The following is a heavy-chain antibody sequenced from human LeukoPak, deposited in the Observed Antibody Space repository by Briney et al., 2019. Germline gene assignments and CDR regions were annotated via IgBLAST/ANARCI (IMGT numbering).Heavy chain of an antibody. CDR2: ISGSGGSI. V-gene: IGHV3-23*01. Sequence: GGSLRLSCTASGFTFSDYAMSWVRQAPGKGLGWVSGISGSGGSIRYADSVKGRFIISRDNSKNTLYLQMNSLRAEDTAVYYCAKFGSGNYYNFDYWGQGTLVTVSS. CDR1: GFTFSDYA. CDR3: AKFGSGNYYNFDY. J-gene: IGHJ4*02. D-gene: IGHD3-10*01.